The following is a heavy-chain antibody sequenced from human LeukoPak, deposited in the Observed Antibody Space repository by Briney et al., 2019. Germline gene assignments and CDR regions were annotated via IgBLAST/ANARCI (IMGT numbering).Heavy chain of an antibody. D-gene: IGHD2-15*01. CDR2: INPNSGGT. V-gene: IGHV1-2*06. J-gene: IGHJ6*02. Sequence: ASVKVSCKASGYTSTGYYMHWVRQAPGQGLEWMGRINPNSGGTNYAQKFQGRVTMTRDTSISTAYMELSRLRSDDTAVYYCARRYCSGGSCPSAREVDPAVYYYGMDVWGQGTTVTVSS. CDR3: ARRYCSGGSCPSAREVDPAVYYYGMDV. CDR1: GYTSTGYY.